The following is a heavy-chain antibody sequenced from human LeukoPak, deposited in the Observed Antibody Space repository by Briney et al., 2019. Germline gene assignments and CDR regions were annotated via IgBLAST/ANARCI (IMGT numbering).Heavy chain of an antibody. CDR3: AKGEYSYGSGFNY. CDR2: ISWVGGST. CDR1: GFTFDDYA. D-gene: IGHD5-18*01. Sequence: GGSLRLSCAASGFTFDDYAMHWVRQAAGKGLEWVSLISWVGGSTYYADSVKGRFTISRDNSKNSLYLQMNSLRAEDTALYYCAKGEYSYGSGFNYWGQGTLVTVSS. J-gene: IGHJ4*02. V-gene: IGHV3-43D*03.